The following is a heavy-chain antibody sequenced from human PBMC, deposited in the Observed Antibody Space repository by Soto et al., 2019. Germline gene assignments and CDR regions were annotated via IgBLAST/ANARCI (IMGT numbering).Heavy chain of an antibody. CDR2: IDSSGEK. CDR1: GLSITDSEMG. V-gene: IGHV2-26*01. J-gene: IGHJ5*02. Sequence: QVTLKESGPVLVKPTETLTLRCTVSGLSITDSEMGVSWIRQPPGQPLEWLAHIDSSGEKSYRTFLKGRLAISKAPSKCQIVLTMTNMDPADTATYYCARRHLAVAVSPRFAPWCQAIPFSVSS. CDR3: ARRHLAVAVSPRFAP. D-gene: IGHD6-19*01.